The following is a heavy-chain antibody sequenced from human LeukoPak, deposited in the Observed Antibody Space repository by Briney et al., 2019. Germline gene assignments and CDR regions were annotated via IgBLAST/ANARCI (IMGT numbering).Heavy chain of an antibody. Sequence: SQTLSLTCTVSGGSISSGFYYWSWIRQPPGKGLEWIGYIYYSGSTNYNPSLKSRVTISVDTSKNQFSLKLSSVTAADTAVYYCARVSVSNYFDYWGQGTLVTVSS. D-gene: IGHD5/OR15-5a*01. J-gene: IGHJ4*02. V-gene: IGHV4-61*01. CDR3: ARVSVSNYFDY. CDR2: IYYSGST. CDR1: GGSISSGFYY.